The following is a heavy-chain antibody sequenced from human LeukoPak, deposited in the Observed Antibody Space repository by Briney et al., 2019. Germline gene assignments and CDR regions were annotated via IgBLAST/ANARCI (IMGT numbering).Heavy chain of an antibody. V-gene: IGHV1-69*13. Sequence: SVKVSCKASGGTFSSYAISWVRQAPGQGLEWLGGIIPIFGTANYAQKFQGRVTITADESTSTAYMELSSLRSEDTAVYYCARDGEIYYYYGMDVWGQGTTVTVSS. D-gene: IGHD7-27*01. CDR1: GGTFSSYA. CDR2: IIPIFGTA. CDR3: ARDGEIYYYYGMDV. J-gene: IGHJ6*02.